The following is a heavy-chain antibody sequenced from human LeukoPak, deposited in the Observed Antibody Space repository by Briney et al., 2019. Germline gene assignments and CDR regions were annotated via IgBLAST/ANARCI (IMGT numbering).Heavy chain of an antibody. J-gene: IGHJ3*02. Sequence: GGSLRLSCAASGFTFSSYAMSWVRQAPGKGLEWVSAISGSGGSTYYADSVKGRFTISRDNSKNTLYLQMNSLRAEDTAVYYCAKGLVVVVPAAIGAFDIWGQGTMVTVSS. D-gene: IGHD2-2*02. CDR2: ISGSGGST. CDR1: GFTFSSYA. CDR3: AKGLVVVVPAAIGAFDI. V-gene: IGHV3-23*01.